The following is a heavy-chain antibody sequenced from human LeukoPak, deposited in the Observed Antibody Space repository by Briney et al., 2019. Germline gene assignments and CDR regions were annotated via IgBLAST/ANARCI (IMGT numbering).Heavy chain of an antibody. Sequence: GASVKVSCKASGGTFSSYAISWVRQAPGQGLEWMGGIIPIFGTANYAQKFQGRVTITTDESTSTAYMELSSLRSGDTAVYYCARDSPIHYYDSSGYYSLDYWGQGTLVTVSS. V-gene: IGHV1-69*05. CDR2: IIPIFGTA. CDR1: GGTFSSYA. D-gene: IGHD3-22*01. CDR3: ARDSPIHYYDSSGYYSLDY. J-gene: IGHJ4*02.